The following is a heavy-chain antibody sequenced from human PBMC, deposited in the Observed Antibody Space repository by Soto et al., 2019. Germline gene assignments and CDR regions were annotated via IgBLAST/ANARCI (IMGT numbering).Heavy chain of an antibody. CDR1: GFSLSTSGVG. CDR3: AHRFGVVGPHWFDP. CDR2: IYWDDDK. V-gene: IGHV2-5*02. D-gene: IGHD3-3*01. Sequence: QITLKESGPTLVKPTQTLTLTCTFSGFSLSTSGVGVGWIHQPPGKALEWLALIYWDDDKRYSPSLKSRLTITKDTSKNQVVLTMTNMDPVDTATYYCAHRFGVVGPHWFDPWGQGTLVTVSS. J-gene: IGHJ5*02.